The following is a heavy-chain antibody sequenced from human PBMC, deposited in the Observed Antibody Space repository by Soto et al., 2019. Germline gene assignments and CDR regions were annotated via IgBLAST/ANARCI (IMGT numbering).Heavy chain of an antibody. CDR2: IDPRGGST. CDR1: GYTVTASY. V-gene: IGHV1-46*01. D-gene: IGHD1-26*01. J-gene: IGHJ3*02. Sequence: ASVKVSCKASGYTVTASYMHWVRQAPGQGLEWMGIIDPRGGSTSYSQKFQGRVTMTRDTSTSTVYMELNSLRSEDTAVFSCARDSGHYYRSDAFDKWGQGTMVTVSS. CDR3: ARDSGHYYRSDAFDK.